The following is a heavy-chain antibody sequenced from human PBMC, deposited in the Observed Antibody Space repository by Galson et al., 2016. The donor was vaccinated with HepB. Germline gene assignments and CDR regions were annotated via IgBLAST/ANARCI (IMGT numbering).Heavy chain of an antibody. V-gene: IGHV3-21*01. Sequence: SLRLSCAASGFTFSSYSMNWVRQAPGKGLEWVSYISSSGRDIQYAGTVKGRFTSSRDNAKNSLLLQMNSLRVEDTAVYYCARDSGDWDSGYYRSFDYWGQGTLVTVSS. CDR3: ARDSGDWDSGYYRSFDY. D-gene: IGHD4-17*01. J-gene: IGHJ4*02. CDR1: GFTFSSYS. CDR2: ISSSGRDI.